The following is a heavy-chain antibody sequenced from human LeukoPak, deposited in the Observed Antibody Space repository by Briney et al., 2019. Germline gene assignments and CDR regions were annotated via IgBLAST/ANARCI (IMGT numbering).Heavy chain of an antibody. J-gene: IGHJ4*02. CDR2: ISWNSGSM. CDR1: GFKFDDYA. Sequence: PGGSLRLSCEASGFKFDDYAMHWVRQGPGKGLEWVSGISWNSGSMGYADSVKGRFTISRDNAKNTLYLQLNSLRAEDTAVYYCARRFDYWGQGTLVTVSS. CDR3: ARRFDY. V-gene: IGHV3-9*01.